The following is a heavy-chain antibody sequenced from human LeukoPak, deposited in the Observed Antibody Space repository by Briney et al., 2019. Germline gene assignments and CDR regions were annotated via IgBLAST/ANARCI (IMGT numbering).Heavy chain of an antibody. CDR1: GFTFSSYA. CDR3: AKDPYSSSIGADAFDI. Sequence: GGSLRFSCAASGFTFSSYAVSWVRQAPGKGLEWVSAISGSGGSTYYADSVKGRFTISRDNSKNTLYLQMNSLRAEDTAVYYCAKDPYSSSIGADAFDIWGQGTMVTVSS. D-gene: IGHD6-6*01. V-gene: IGHV3-23*01. J-gene: IGHJ3*02. CDR2: ISGSGGST.